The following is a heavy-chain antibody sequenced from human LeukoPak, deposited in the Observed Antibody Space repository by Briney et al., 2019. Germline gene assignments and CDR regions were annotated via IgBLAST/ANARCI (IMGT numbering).Heavy chain of an antibody. CDR3: ARDEEDCSSTSCYDIQFDY. CDR1: GGTFSSYA. J-gene: IGHJ4*02. Sequence: SVRVSCRASGGTFSSYAISWVRQAPGQGLEWMGRIIPIFGTANYAQQFQGRVTITTDESTSTAYMELSSLRSEDTAVYYCARDEEDCSSTSCYDIQFDYWGQGTLVTVSS. V-gene: IGHV1-69*05. CDR2: IIPIFGTA. D-gene: IGHD2-2*01.